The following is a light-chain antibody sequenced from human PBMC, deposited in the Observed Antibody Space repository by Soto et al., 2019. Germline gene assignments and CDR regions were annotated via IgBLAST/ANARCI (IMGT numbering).Light chain of an antibody. CDR1: QSVSSSF. CDR2: GAS. CDR3: QQYGSSPWT. J-gene: IGKJ1*01. V-gene: IGKV3-20*01. Sequence: EMGLTQSPGTLSLSPGERATLSCRASQSVSSSFLAWYQQKPGQAPRLLIYGASSRATGIPDRFSGSGSGTDFTLTISGLEPEDLAVYYCQQYGSSPWTFGQGTKVEIK.